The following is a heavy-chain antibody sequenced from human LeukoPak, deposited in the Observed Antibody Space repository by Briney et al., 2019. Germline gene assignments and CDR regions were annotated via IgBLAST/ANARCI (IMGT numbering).Heavy chain of an antibody. CDR3: ARDLIDYGDYDRPSNWFDP. CDR1: GGSISSYY. V-gene: IGHV4-4*07. Sequence: SETLSLTCTVSGGSISSYYWSWIRQPAGKGLEWIGRIYTSGSTNYNPSLKSRATTSVDTSKNQFSLKLSSVTAADTAVYYCARDLIDYGDYDRPSNWFDPWGQGTLVTVSS. D-gene: IGHD4-17*01. J-gene: IGHJ5*02. CDR2: IYTSGST.